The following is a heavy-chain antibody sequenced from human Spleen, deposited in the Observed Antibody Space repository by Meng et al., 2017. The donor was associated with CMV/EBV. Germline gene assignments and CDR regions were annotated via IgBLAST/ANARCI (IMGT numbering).Heavy chain of an antibody. J-gene: IGHJ4*02. CDR3: ARGAYSSSWTFDY. CDR2: INHSGST. V-gene: IGHV4-34*01. D-gene: IGHD6-13*01. Sequence: LPHCSAGLSTASATLSLSCTVYGGSFSCYYWSWIRQPPGKGLEWIGEINHSGSTNYNPSLKSRVTISVDTSKNQFSLKLSSVTAADTAVYYCARGAYSSSWTFDYWGQGTLVTVSS. CDR1: GGSFSCYY.